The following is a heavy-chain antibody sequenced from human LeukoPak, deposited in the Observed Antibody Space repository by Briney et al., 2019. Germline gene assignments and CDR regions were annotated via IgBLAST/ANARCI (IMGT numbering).Heavy chain of an antibody. CDR2: IYYTGSA. D-gene: IGHD6-13*01. Sequence: PSETLSLTCTVSGGSISSTSYYWGWIRQPPGKGLEWIGGIYYTGSAYYNPALKSRVTISVDTSKNQFSLKLSSVPAADTAVYYCARHLGSSSWFDYWGQGTLVTVSS. CDR1: GGSISSTSYY. V-gene: IGHV4-39*01. J-gene: IGHJ4*02. CDR3: ARHLGSSSWFDY.